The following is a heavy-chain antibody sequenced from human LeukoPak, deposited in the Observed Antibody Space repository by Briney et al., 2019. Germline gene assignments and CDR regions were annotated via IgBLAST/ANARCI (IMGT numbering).Heavy chain of an antibody. Sequence: GRSLRLSCAASGFTFSSYAMHWVRQAPGKGLEWVAVISYDGSNKYYADSVKGRFTISRDNSKNTLYLQMNSLRAEDTAVYYCARDILIWNEGYFDYWGQGTLVSVSS. CDR1: GFTFSSYA. D-gene: IGHD2-8*01. J-gene: IGHJ4*02. CDR3: ARDILIWNEGYFDY. V-gene: IGHV3-30-3*01. CDR2: ISYDGSNK.